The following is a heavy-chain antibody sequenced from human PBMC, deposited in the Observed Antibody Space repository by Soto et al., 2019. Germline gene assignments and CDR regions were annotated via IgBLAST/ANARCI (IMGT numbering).Heavy chain of an antibody. CDR2: INPNSGGT. D-gene: IGHD6-13*01. V-gene: IGHV1-2*02. J-gene: IGHJ4*02. Sequence: ASVKVSCKASGYTFTGYYMHWVRQAPGQGLEWMGWINPNSGGTNYAQKFQGRVTMTRDTSISTAYMELSRLRSDDTAVYYCARPPKYSSSWRCDYWGQGTLVTVSS. CDR1: GYTFTGYY. CDR3: ARPPKYSSSWRCDY.